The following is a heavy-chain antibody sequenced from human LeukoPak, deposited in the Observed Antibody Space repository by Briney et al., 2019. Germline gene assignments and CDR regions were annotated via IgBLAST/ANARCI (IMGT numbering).Heavy chain of an antibody. V-gene: IGHV1-2*02. Sequence: GASVKVSCKASGYTFTGYYMHWVRQAPGQGLEWMGWINPNSGGTNYAQKFQGRVTMTRDTSISTAYMELSRLRSDDTAVYYCARDMGVVPWERKGAIDYWGQGTLVTVSS. CDR2: INPNSGGT. J-gene: IGHJ4*02. CDR1: GYTFTGYY. CDR3: ARDMGVVPWERKGAIDY. D-gene: IGHD1-1*01.